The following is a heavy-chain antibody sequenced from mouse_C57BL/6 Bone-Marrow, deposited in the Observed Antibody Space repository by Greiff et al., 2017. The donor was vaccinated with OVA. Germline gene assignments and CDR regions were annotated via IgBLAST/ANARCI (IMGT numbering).Heavy chain of an antibody. J-gene: IGHJ3*01. V-gene: IGHV1-69*01. CDR3: ARRGLGRGFAY. CDR2: IDPSDSYT. D-gene: IGHD4-1*01. Sequence: QVQLQQSGAELARPGASVKLSCKASGYTFTSYWMHWVKQRPGQGLEWIGEIDPSDSYTNYNQKFKGKSTLTVDKSSSTAYMQLSSLTSEDSAVYYCARRGLGRGFAYWGQGTLVTVSA. CDR1: GYTFTSYW.